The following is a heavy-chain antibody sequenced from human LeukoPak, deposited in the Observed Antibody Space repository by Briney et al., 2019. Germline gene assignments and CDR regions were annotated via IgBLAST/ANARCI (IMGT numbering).Heavy chain of an antibody. V-gene: IGHV3-9*01. CDR1: GLTFDDYA. J-gene: IGHJ5*02. CDR2: ISWNSGSI. CDR3: AKDLVATIRGWFDP. Sequence: GGSLRPSCAASGLTFDDYAMHWVRQAPGKGLEWVSGISWNSGSIGYADSVKGRFTISRDNAKNSLYLQMNSLRAEDTALYYCAKDLVATIRGWFDPWGQGTLATVSS. D-gene: IGHD5-12*01.